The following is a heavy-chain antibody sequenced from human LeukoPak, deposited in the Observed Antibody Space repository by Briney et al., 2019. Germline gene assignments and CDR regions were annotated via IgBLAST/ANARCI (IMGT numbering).Heavy chain of an antibody. CDR1: GGSFSGHY. V-gene: IGHV4-34*01. CDR3: ARGRRQWLVPPSDYYFYMDV. Sequence: PSETLSLTCGVYGGSFSGHYWGWIRQPPGKGLEMNGQKNDNGSTNYNPSLKSRVTISVDTSKNHFSLKSSSVTAADTAVYYCARGRRQWLVPPSDYYFYMDVWGKGTTVTVSS. D-gene: IGHD6-19*01. J-gene: IGHJ6*03. CDR2: KNDNGST.